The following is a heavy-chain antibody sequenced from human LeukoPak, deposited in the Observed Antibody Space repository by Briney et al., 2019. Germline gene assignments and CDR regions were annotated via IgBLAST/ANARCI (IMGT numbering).Heavy chain of an antibody. CDR3: AKSIEMATVNDAFDI. V-gene: IGHV3-23*01. D-gene: IGHD5-24*01. CDR2: ISGSGGST. J-gene: IGHJ3*02. CDR1: GFTFSSYA. Sequence: GGSLRLSCAASGFTFSSYAMSWVRQAPGKGLEWVSAISGSGGSTYYADSVKGRFTISRDNSRNTLYLQMNSLRAEDTAVYYCAKSIEMATVNDAFDIWGQGTMVTVSS.